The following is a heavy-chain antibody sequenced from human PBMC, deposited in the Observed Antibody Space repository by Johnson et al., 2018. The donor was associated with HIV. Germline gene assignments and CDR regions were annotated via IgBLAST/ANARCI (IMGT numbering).Heavy chain of an antibody. D-gene: IGHD3-22*01. CDR1: GFTFSSYA. CDR2: MSFDETNS. J-gene: IGHJ3*01. CDR3: AIDSSGYYYIPDAFDF. Sequence: QVQLVESGGGVVQPGRSLRLSCAASGFTFSSYAMHWVRQAPGKGPQWVAVMSFDETNSSDSDSVAVKGRFTISRDIARNSLYLQMNTLRAEDTAVYFCAIDSSGYYYIPDAFDFWGQGTMVTVSS. V-gene: IGHV3-30-3*01.